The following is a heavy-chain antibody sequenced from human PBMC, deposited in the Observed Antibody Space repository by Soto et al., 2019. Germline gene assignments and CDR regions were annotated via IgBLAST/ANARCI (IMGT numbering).Heavy chain of an antibody. V-gene: IGHV4-30-4*01. CDR1: GGSISRGEYY. CDR2: IYYSGSA. D-gene: IGHD3-16*01. J-gene: IGHJ4*02. CDR3: ARDVRGSYFDF. Sequence: QVQLQDSGPGLVKPSQTLSLTCTVSGGSISRGEYYWSWIRQPPGKGMEWIGYIYYSGSAYYNPSLKTPVTISVDTSKNQFSLKLSSVTAADTAVYYCARDVRGSYFDFWGQGTLVTVSS.